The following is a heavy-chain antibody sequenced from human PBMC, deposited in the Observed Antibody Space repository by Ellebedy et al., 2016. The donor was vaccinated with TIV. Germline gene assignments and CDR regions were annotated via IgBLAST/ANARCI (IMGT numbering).Heavy chain of an antibody. V-gene: IGHV1-18*01. CDR1: GYTFIDYG. CDR3: ARTIRSSPNWFDP. D-gene: IGHD2-2*01. CDR2: VSAYSGNT. Sequence: AASVKVSCKSSGYTFIDYGITWVRQAPGQGLDWMGWVSAYSGNTNYAENVQGRVTMTTDTSTDTAYMELRSLRSDDTAVYYCARTIRSSPNWFDPWGQGTLVTVSS. J-gene: IGHJ5*02.